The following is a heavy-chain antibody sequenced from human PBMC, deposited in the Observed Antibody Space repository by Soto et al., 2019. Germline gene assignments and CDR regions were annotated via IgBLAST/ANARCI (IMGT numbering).Heavy chain of an antibody. J-gene: IGHJ4*02. CDR1: GFAFNNYG. Sequence: GGSLRLSCTVSGFAFNNYGINWVRQAPGKGLEWVSSISKSDYTYYSDSVKGRFAISRDNAKSSVSLQMNTLRVEDTAVYYCAREDSIIIPAVSDFWGQGTLVTVPQ. V-gene: IGHV3-21*01. CDR2: ISKSDYT. CDR3: AREDSIIIPAVSDF. D-gene: IGHD2-2*01.